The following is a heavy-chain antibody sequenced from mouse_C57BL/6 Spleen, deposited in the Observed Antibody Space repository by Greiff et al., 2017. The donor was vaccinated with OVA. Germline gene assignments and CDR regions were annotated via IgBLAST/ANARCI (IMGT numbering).Heavy chain of an antibody. D-gene: IGHD1-1*01. Sequence: VQLQQSGAELVMPGASVKLSCKASGYTFTSYWMHWVKQRPGQGLEWIGEIDPSDSYTNYNQKFKGKSTLTVDKSSSTAYMQLSSLTSEDSAVYYCARSGGSGAMDYWGQGTSVTVSS. J-gene: IGHJ4*01. CDR2: IDPSDSYT. V-gene: IGHV1-69*01. CDR1: GYTFTSYW. CDR3: ARSGGSGAMDY.